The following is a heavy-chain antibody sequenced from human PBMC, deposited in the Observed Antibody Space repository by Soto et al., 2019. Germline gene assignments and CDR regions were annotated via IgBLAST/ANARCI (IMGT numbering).Heavy chain of an antibody. D-gene: IGHD6-13*01. CDR1: GFTFSSYW. CDR3: ARGSNRAAAEAGYYMDV. J-gene: IGHJ6*03. Sequence: EVQLVESGGGLVQPGGSLRLSCAASGFTFSSYWMSWVRQAPGKGLEWVANIKQDGSEKYYVDSVKGRFTISRDNAKNSLYLQMNSLRAGDTAVYYCARGSNRAAAEAGYYMDVWGKGTTVPVSS. V-gene: IGHV3-7*01. CDR2: IKQDGSEK.